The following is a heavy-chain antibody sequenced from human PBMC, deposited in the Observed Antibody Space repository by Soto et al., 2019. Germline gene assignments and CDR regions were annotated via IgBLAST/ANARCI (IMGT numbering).Heavy chain of an antibody. Sequence: GGSLRLSCATPGLTFGHYAIRWVRQAPGEGLEWVTIISKDGNSKHYADSVKGRFTISRDNSKNTLFLQMNSLRAEDTAVYYCARHAQGSYCYIDYWGQGTPVPVSS. V-gene: IGHV3-30-3*01. CDR3: ARHAQGSYCYIDY. J-gene: IGHJ4*02. CDR1: GLTFGHYA. CDR2: ISKDGNSK. D-gene: IGHD3-10*01.